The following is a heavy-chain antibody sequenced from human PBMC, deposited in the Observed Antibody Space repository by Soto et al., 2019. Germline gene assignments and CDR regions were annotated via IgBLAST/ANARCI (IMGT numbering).Heavy chain of an antibody. J-gene: IGHJ6*03. CDR2: IYYSGST. CDR3: ERTLPSAYYYYYYMDV. V-gene: IGHV4-39*01. Sequence: SETLSLTCTVSGGSISSSSYYWGWIRQPPGKGLEWIGSIYYSGSTYYNPSLKSRVTISVDTSKNQFSLKLSSVTAADTAVYYCERTLPSAYYYYYYMDVWGKGTTVTVSS. D-gene: IGHD3-16*01. CDR1: GGSISSSSYY.